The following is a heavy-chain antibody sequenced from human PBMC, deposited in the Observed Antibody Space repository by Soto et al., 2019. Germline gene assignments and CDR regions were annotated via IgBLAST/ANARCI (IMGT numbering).Heavy chain of an antibody. Sequence: SEPLSLTCAGSGGAISSVGYSWSWMPQPPGKGLEWIGYMYHSWSTYYNPSLKSRVTISVDTSKNQFSLKLSSVTAADTAVYYCARHHTAVALIDAFDIWGQGTMVT. CDR1: GGAISSVGYS. CDR2: MYHSWST. D-gene: IGHD5-18*01. V-gene: IGHV4-30-2*03. J-gene: IGHJ3*02. CDR3: ARHHTAVALIDAFDI.